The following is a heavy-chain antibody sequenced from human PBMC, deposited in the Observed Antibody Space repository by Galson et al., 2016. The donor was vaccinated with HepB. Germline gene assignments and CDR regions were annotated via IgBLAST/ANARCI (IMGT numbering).Heavy chain of an antibody. V-gene: IGHV3-30*04. J-gene: IGHJ4*02. Sequence: SLRLSCAASGFTFSSYAMHWVRQAPGKGLEWVAVISYDGSNKYYADSVKGRFTISRDNSKNTLYLQMNSLRAEDTAVYYCARDKALAARPRYYFDYWGQGTLVTVSS. CDR2: ISYDGSNK. CDR1: GFTFSSYA. CDR3: ARDKALAARPRYYFDY. D-gene: IGHD6-6*01.